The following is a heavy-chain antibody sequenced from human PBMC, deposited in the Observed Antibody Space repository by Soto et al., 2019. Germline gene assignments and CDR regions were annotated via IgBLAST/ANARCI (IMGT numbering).Heavy chain of an antibody. V-gene: IGHV4-31*03. J-gene: IGHJ5*02. CDR1: GGSISSGGYY. Sequence: SETLSLTCTVSGGSISSGGYYWSWIRQHPGKGLEWIGYIYYSWSTYYNPSLNSRVTISVDTSKNQFSLKLSSVTAADTAVYYCARYGDYVSWFDPWGQGTLVTVSS. CDR3: ARYGDYVSWFDP. D-gene: IGHD4-17*01. CDR2: IYYSWST.